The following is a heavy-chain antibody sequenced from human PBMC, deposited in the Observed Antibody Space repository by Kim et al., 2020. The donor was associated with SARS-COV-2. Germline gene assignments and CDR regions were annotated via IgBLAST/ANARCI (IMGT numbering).Heavy chain of an antibody. CDR3: TTTFGTSGC. J-gene: IGHJ1*01. Sequence: KIMYADAVKCRFTISSDNATDTVYLQMSSLRAEDTGVYYCTTTFGTSGCWGQGTLVTVSS. D-gene: IGHD6-19*01. CDR2: KI. V-gene: IGHV3-74*03.